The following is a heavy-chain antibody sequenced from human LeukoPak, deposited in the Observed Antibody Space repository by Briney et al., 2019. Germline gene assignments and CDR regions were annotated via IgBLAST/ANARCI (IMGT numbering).Heavy chain of an antibody. V-gene: IGHV1-69*13. Sequence: SVKVSCKASGGTFSSYAISWVRQAPGQGLEWMGGIIPIFGTANYAQKFQGRVTITADESTSTAYMELSSLRSEDTAVYYCARAPYCSGGSCYDDYYYGMDVWGQGTTVTVSS. CDR2: IIPIFGTA. D-gene: IGHD2-15*01. J-gene: IGHJ6*02. CDR1: GGTFSSYA. CDR3: ARAPYCSGGSCYDDYYYGMDV.